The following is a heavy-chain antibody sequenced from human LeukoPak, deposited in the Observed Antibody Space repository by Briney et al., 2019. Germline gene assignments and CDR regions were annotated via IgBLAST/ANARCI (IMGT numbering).Heavy chain of an antibody. CDR1: GFTFSSYS. CDR3: ARVLNTGYDAFDI. CDR2: ISSSSSYI. V-gene: IGHV3-21*01. D-gene: IGHD2-15*01. J-gene: IGHJ3*02. Sequence: PGGSLRLACAASGFTFSSYSMNWVCQAPGKGLEGVSSISSSSSYIYYADSVKGRFTISRDNAKNSLYLQMNSLRAEDTAVYYCARVLNTGYDAFDIWGQGTMVTVSS.